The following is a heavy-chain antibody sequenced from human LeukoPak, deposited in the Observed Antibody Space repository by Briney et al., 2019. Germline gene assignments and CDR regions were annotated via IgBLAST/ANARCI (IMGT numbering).Heavy chain of an antibody. CDR2: ISGSGGST. J-gene: IGHJ5*02. V-gene: IGHV3-23*01. CDR1: GFTFSSYA. CDR3: AKDALVEVGGVLRYFDWLPSGNWFDP. Sequence: QAGGSLRLSCAASGFTFSSYAMSWVRQAPGKGLEWVSAISGSGGSTYYADSVKGRFTISRDNSKNTLYLQMNSLRAEDTAVYYCAKDALVEVGGVLRYFDWLPSGNWFDPWGQGTLVTVSS. D-gene: IGHD3-9*01.